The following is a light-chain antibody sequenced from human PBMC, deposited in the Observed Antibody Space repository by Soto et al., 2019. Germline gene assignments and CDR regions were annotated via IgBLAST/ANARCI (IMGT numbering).Light chain of an antibody. V-gene: IGKV3-20*01. CDR2: AAS. CDR3: QQYGSSP. CDR1: QSVSSSH. J-gene: IGKJ4*01. Sequence: EIVLTQSPGTLSLSPGERATLSCRASQSVSSSHLAWYQHKPGQAPRLLIYAASRRATGSPDRFSGSGSGTDFSLTISRLEPEAFAVYYCQQYGSSPFGGGTKVDIK.